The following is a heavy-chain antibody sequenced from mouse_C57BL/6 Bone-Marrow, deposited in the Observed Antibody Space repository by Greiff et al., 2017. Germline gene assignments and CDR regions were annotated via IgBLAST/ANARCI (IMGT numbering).Heavy chain of an antibody. Sequence: EVKLLESGGGLVKPGGSLKLSCAASGFTFSDYGMTWVRQAPVTGLEWVAYISSGSSTISSADTLNARFTLFRANAKNTLFRQMTSLWSEDTAIYYCARGSNYSAMDYWGQGTSVTVSS. CDR1: GFTFSDYG. CDR2: ISSGSSTI. CDR3: ARGSNYSAMDY. J-gene: IGHJ4*01. D-gene: IGHD2-5*01. V-gene: IGHV5-17*01.